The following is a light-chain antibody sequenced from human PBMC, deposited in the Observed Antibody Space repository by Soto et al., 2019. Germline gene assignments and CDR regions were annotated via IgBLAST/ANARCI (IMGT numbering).Light chain of an antibody. V-gene: IGKV1-39*01. Sequence: DIQMTQSPYSLSASVGDRVTITCRASQSISNYLNWYQQKPGKAPKLLIYAASSLQSGVTSRFSGSGSGTVFTLTISSLQPEDSATYYCQQSHSTPPTFGQGTKVEIK. CDR1: QSISNY. CDR3: QQSHSTPPT. J-gene: IGKJ1*01. CDR2: AAS.